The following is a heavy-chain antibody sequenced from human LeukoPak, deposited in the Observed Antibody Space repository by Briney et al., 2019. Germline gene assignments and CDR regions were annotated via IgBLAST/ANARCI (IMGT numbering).Heavy chain of an antibody. Sequence: GESLKISCKASGYSFTSYWIGWVRQMPGIGLEWMGIIYPADPDTRYSPSFRGQVTISADKSTSTAYLQWSSLKASDTAMYYCARSMLRGVNFNYWGQGTLVTVSS. D-gene: IGHD3-10*01. CDR1: GYSFTSYW. J-gene: IGHJ4*02. CDR3: ARSMLRGVNFNY. V-gene: IGHV5-51*01. CDR2: IYPADPDT.